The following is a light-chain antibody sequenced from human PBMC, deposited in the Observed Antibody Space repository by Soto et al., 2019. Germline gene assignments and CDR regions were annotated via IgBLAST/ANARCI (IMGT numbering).Light chain of an antibody. CDR2: EGS. Sequence: QSVLTQPASVSGSPGQSITISCTGTRSDVGSYNFVSWYQQHPGKAPKLIIYEGSKRPSGVSNRFSGSKSGITAALTISGLQADDEADYFCCSYTSSATSYVFGTGTKVTVL. CDR1: RSDVGSYNF. V-gene: IGLV2-23*01. J-gene: IGLJ1*01. CDR3: CSYTSSATSYV.